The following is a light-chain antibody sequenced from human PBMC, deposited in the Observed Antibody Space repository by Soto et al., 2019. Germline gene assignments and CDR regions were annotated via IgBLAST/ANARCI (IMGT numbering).Light chain of an antibody. CDR2: DAS. CDR1: QSVSSY. Sequence: EIVLTQSPATLSLSPGERATLSCRASQSVSSYLAWYQQKPGQAPRLLIYDASNRATGIPARFSGSGSGTDFTLTISSLEPEDFATYYCQHYSSVWAFGQGTRLEIK. J-gene: IGKJ5*01. V-gene: IGKV3-11*01. CDR3: QHYSSVWA.